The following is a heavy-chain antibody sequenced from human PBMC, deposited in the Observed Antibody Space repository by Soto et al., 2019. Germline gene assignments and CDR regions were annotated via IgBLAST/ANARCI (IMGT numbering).Heavy chain of an antibody. Sequence: RASVKVSCKASGYTFTSYGISWVRQAPGQGLEWMGWISAYNGNTNYAQKLQGRVTMTTDTSTSTAYMELRSLRSDDTAVYYCAKDLPGITGTTSFDYWGQGTLVTVSS. CDR3: AKDLPGITGTTSFDY. CDR1: GYTFTSYG. CDR2: ISAYNGNT. J-gene: IGHJ4*02. D-gene: IGHD1-7*01. V-gene: IGHV1-18*01.